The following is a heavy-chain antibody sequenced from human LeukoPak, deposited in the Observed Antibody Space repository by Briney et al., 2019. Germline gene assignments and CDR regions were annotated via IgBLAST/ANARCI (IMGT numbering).Heavy chain of an antibody. Sequence: GGSLRLSCAASGFTFSSYWMSWVRQAPGKGLEWVANIKQDGSEKYYVDSVKGRFTISRDNAKNSLYLQMNSLRAEDTALYYCAKGRRTFIVVVIDAFDVWGQGTMVTVSS. CDR1: GFTFSSYW. D-gene: IGHD3-22*01. J-gene: IGHJ3*01. V-gene: IGHV3-7*03. CDR3: AKGRRTFIVVVIDAFDV. CDR2: IKQDGSEK.